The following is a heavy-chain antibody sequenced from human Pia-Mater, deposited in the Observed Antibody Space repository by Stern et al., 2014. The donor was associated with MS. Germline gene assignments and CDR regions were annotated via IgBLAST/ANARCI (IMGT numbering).Heavy chain of an antibody. V-gene: IGHV3-49*03. J-gene: IGHJ4*02. D-gene: IGHD2-2*01. Sequence: EMQLVESGGGLVQPGRSLRLSCTASGFTFGDYAMSWFRQAPGKGLEWVGFIRTKRYDETTQYGASVKGRFTISRDDSRSIAYLQMSSLKSEDIAVYYCTRGRGTNSYHWGQGVLVTVSS. CDR1: GFTFGDYA. CDR2: IRTKRYDETT. CDR3: TRGRGTNSYH.